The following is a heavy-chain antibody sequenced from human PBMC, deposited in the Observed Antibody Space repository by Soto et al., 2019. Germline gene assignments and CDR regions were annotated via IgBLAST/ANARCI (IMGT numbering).Heavy chain of an antibody. CDR1: GDTFISYS. D-gene: IGHD3-22*01. V-gene: IGHV1-69*06. CDR2: SSPLFGTI. J-gene: IGHJ3*02. Sequence: SVKVSFKISGDTFISYSFSWLLHAPGQGLEWMGGSSPLFGTIYNAQKFQDRVTITADKSTGTAYMEMSSLKSEDTAVYYCARKVASYDDDLHIWGQALMVRVSS. CDR3: ARKVASYDDDLHI.